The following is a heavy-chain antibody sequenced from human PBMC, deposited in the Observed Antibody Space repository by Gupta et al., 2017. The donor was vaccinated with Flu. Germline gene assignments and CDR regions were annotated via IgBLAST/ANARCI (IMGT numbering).Heavy chain of an antibody. CDR2: VYYHGSA. CDR3: TLLSSSLPLNY. Sequence: QLQLQESGPGLVKPSGTLSLTCSVSGGSISVPSYYWGWVRQPPGKGLEWIGSVYYHGSAYYNPSLRSRVSISVDTSKNQFSLKLTSVTAADMAVYYCTLLSSSLPLNYWGQGTLVTVPS. J-gene: IGHJ4*02. V-gene: IGHV4-39*01. CDR1: GGSISVPSYY.